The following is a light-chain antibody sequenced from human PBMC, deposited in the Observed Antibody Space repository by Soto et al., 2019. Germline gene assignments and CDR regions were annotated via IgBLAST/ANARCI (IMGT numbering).Light chain of an antibody. V-gene: IGKV1-5*03. CDR3: QNYKSPPLT. CDR2: KTF. J-gene: IGKJ1*01. CDR1: QSIAIW. Sequence: DIQMTQSPSTLSASVGDRVTITCRASQSIAIWLAWYQQKPGKAPKLLIYKTFSLESGVPSRFSGSGSGTEFTLTISSLQPDDFATYSCQNYKSPPLTFGQGTKVEIK.